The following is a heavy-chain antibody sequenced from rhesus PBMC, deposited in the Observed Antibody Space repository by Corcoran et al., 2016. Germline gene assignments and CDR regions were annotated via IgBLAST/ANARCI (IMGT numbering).Heavy chain of an antibody. Sequence: QVQLQESGPGLVKSSETLSLTCAVSGGSISSSYYYWSWIRQAPGKGLEWFGYIPYSGSTSYNPSLKSRVTISRDTSKNQFSLKLSSVTAADTAVYYCARRDVDYGNYALYYGLDSWGQGVVVTVSS. CDR2: IPYSGST. CDR1: GGSISSSYYY. D-gene: IGHD4-35*01. V-gene: IGHV4-122*02. CDR3: ARRDVDYGNYALYYGLDS. J-gene: IGHJ6*01.